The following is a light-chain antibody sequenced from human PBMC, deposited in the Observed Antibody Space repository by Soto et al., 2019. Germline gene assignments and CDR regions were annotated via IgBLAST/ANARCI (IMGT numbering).Light chain of an antibody. J-gene: IGKJ5*01. V-gene: IGKV1-5*03. CDR2: TAS. Sequence: DIQMTQSPSTLSASVGDRVTITCRASESIDDCLAWYQQKPGKAPKLLIYTASSLQSGVPSRFSGSGSGTEFTLTISSLQPDDFATYYCQQYHRYITFGPGTRLEIK. CDR3: QQYHRYIT. CDR1: ESIDDC.